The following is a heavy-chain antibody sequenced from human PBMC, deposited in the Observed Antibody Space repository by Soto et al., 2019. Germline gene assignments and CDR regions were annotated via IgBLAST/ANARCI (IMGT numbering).Heavy chain of an antibody. CDR2: INWNGGST. CDR3: ARAFQNFPQNGAYYYYYGMDV. Sequence: GGSLRLSCAASGFTFSSYAMSWVRQAPGKGLEWVSGINWNGGSTGYADSVKGRFTISRDNAKNSLYLQMNSLRAEDTALYYCARAFQNFPQNGAYYYYYGMDVWGQGTTVTVS. J-gene: IGHJ6*02. D-gene: IGHD2-8*01. V-gene: IGHV3-20*04. CDR1: GFTFSSYA.